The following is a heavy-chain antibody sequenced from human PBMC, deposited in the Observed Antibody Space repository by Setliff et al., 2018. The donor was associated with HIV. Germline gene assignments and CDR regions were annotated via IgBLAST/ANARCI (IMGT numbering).Heavy chain of an antibody. J-gene: IGHJ4*02. CDR3: ARVGYCSSTSCYDY. Sequence: GGSLRLSCAASGFAFSSSEMNWVRQAPGKGLEWVSYISSSGSSIYYADSVKGRFTVSRDNAKNSLYLQMNSLRAEDTAVYYCARVGYCSSTSCYDYWGQGTLVTVSS. CDR2: ISSSGSSI. V-gene: IGHV3-48*03. CDR1: GFAFSSSE. D-gene: IGHD2-2*01.